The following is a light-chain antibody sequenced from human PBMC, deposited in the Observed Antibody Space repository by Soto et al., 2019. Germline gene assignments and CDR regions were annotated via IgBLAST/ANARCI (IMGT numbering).Light chain of an antibody. CDR3: SSYTSSSTFYV. Sequence: QSVLTQPASGSGSPGQSITISCPGTSSDVGGYNYVSWYQQHPGKAPKLMIYDVSNRPSGVSNRFSGSKSGNTASLTISGLQAEDEADYYCSSYTSSSTFYVFGTGTKVTVL. CDR2: DVS. CDR1: SSDVGGYNY. J-gene: IGLJ1*01. V-gene: IGLV2-14*01.